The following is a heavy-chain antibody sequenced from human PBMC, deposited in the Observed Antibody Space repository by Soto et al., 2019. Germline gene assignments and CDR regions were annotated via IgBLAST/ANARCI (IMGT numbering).Heavy chain of an antibody. J-gene: IGHJ4*02. Sequence: GGSLRLSCAASGFTFSSFAMSWVRQAPGKGLEWVSAISSSAGSNTYYADSVKGRFTISRDNSANTLYLQMDSLRAEDTAVYYCATGTFNFDTWGQGTLVTVSS. CDR2: ISSSAGSNT. V-gene: IGHV3-23*01. CDR3: ATGTFNFDT. CDR1: GFTFSSFA.